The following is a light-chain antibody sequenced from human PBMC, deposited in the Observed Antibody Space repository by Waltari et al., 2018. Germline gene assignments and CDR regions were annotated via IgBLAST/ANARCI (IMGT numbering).Light chain of an antibody. CDR1: SSHVGRYDR. V-gene: IGLV2-18*02. CDR2: GVT. CDR3: SSYTTSSTFV. Sequence: QSPLTQPPSVSGSPGQSVTISCTGTSSHVGRYDRVSWYQQSPGTAPNLLIYGVTSRPSGVPDRLSGSKSGNTASLTISGLQAEDEGDYYCSSYTTSSTFVFGTGTEVTVL. J-gene: IGLJ1*01.